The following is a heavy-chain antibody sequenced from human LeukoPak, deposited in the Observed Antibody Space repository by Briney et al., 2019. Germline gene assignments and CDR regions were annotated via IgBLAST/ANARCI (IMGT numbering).Heavy chain of an antibody. CDR3: ARGYYYDSSGYPGLFAFDI. V-gene: IGHV4-4*02. CDR1: GGSISSSNW. Sequence: PSETLSLTCAVSGGSISSSNWWSWVRQPPGKGLEWIGEIYHSGSTNYNPSLKSRVTISVDKSKNQFSLKLSSVTAADTAVYYCARGYYYDSSGYPGLFAFDIWGQGTMVTVSS. D-gene: IGHD3-22*01. CDR2: IYHSGST. J-gene: IGHJ3*02.